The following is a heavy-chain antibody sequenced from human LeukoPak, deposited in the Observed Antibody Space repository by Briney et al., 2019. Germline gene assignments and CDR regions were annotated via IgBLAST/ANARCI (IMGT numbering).Heavy chain of an antibody. CDR1: GFTFSRYA. CDR2: ISYDGSNK. D-gene: IGHD5-18*01. J-gene: IGHJ4*02. CDR3: ARAYDTAMVTSFDY. V-gene: IGHV3-30-3*01. Sequence: GGSLRLSCAASGFTFSRYAMSWVRQAPGKGLEWVAVISYDGSNKYYADSVKGRFTISRDNSKNTLYLQMNSLRAEDTAVYYCARAYDTAMVTSFDYWGQGILVTVSS.